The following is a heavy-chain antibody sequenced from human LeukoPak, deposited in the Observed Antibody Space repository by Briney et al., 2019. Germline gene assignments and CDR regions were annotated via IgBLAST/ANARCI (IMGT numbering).Heavy chain of an antibody. CDR1: GFTFSSYA. J-gene: IGHJ4*02. D-gene: IGHD5-12*01. CDR2: ISGSGGST. V-gene: IGHV3-23*01. CDR3: AKDRAVDIVATIF. Sequence: GGSLRLSGAASGFTFSSYAMSWVRQAPGKGLEWVSAISGSGGSTYYADSVKGRFTISRDNSKNTLYLQMNSLRAEDTAVYYCAKDRAVDIVATIFGGQGTLVTVSS.